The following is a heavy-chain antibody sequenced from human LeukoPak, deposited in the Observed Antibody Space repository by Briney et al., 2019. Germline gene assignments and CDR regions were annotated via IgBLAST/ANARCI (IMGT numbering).Heavy chain of an antibody. J-gene: IGHJ3*02. Sequence: GGSLRLSCAASGFTFSSYGMHWVRQAPGKGLEWVANIKEDGSDTYYVDSVRGRFTISRDNVRNSLHLQMNSLRAEDTAVYYCARDLQCGGDCHYDALDIWGQGTMVTVSS. CDR2: IKEDGSDT. CDR1: GFTFSSYG. D-gene: IGHD2-21*02. V-gene: IGHV3-7*01. CDR3: ARDLQCGGDCHYDALDI.